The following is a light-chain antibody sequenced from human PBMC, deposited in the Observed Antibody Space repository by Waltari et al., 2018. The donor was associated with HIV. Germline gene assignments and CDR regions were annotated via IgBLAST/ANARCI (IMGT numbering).Light chain of an antibody. V-gene: IGLV2-14*01. Sequence: QSALTQPASVSGSPGQSITISCTGTSSDGGGYNYVSWYQQPPGKAPKLMIYEVSNRPSGVSNRFSGSKSGNTASLTISGLQAEDEADYYCSSYTSSSTLGFGGGTKLTVL. CDR2: EVS. J-gene: IGLJ2*01. CDR1: SSDGGGYNY. CDR3: SSYTSSSTLG.